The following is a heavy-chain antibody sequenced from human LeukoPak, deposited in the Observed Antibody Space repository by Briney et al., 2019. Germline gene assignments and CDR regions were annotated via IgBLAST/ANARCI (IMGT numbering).Heavy chain of an antibody. CDR1: GFIFSSYS. V-gene: IGHV3-23*01. D-gene: IGHD3-3*01. CDR2: ITGSGGNT. Sequence: GGSLRLSCAASGFIFSSYSMSWVRQAPGMGLEWVSVITGSGGNTYYADSVKGWFTISKDNSKNTVYLQMSSLRVDDTAVYYCAKGYYDFWSGYSELDPWGQGTLVTVSS. J-gene: IGHJ5*02. CDR3: AKGYYDFWSGYSELDP.